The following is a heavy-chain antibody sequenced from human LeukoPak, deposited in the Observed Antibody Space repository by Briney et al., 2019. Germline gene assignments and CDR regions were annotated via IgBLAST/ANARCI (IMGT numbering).Heavy chain of an antibody. V-gene: IGHV6-1*01. CDR3: ARDLAVAGTPLFDY. Sequence: SQTLSLTCAISGDSVSSNSAAWNWIRQSPSRGLEWLGRTYYRSKWYNDYAVSVKSRITISPDTSKNQFSLQLNSVTPEDTAVYFCARDLAVAGTPLFDYWGQGTLVTVSS. CDR2: TYYRSKWYN. D-gene: IGHD6-19*01. J-gene: IGHJ4*02. CDR1: GDSVSSNSAA.